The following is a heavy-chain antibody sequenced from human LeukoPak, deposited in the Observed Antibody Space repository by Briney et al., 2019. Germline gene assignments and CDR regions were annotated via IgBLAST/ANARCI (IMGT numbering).Heavy chain of an antibody. J-gene: IGHJ5*02. Sequence: GGSLRLSCAAFGFTFSSYGMHWVRQAPGKGLEWVAVISYDGSNKYYADSVKGRFTISRDNSKNTLYLQMNSLRAEDTAFYYCARTRQQLVNWFDPWGQGTLVTVSS. V-gene: IGHV3-30*03. CDR3: ARTRQQLVNWFDP. CDR1: GFTFSSYG. CDR2: ISYDGSNK. D-gene: IGHD6-13*01.